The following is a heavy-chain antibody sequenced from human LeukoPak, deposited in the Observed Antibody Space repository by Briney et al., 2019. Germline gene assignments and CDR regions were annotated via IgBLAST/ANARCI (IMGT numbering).Heavy chain of an antibody. V-gene: IGHV3-48*04. Sequence: GGSLRLSCAASGFTFSSYSMNWVRQAPGKGLEWVSYISGSSSTIYYADSVKGRFTISRDNAKYSLYLQMNSLRAEDTAVYYCVRIGYSSNSLGIDFWGQGTLVTVSS. CDR3: VRIGYSSNSLGIDF. CDR2: ISGSSSTI. J-gene: IGHJ4*02. CDR1: GFTFSSYS. D-gene: IGHD5-18*01.